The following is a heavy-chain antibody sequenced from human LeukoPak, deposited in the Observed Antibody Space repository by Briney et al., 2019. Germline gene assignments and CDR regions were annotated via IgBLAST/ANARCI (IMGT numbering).Heavy chain of an antibody. V-gene: IGHV3-30*18. Sequence: PGRSLSLSCAASGFTFSSYVMHWVRQAPGKGLEWVAVISYDGSNKYYADSVKGRFTISRDNSKNTLYLQMNSLRAEDTAVYYCAKVPDSSGYTYFYYGMDVWGQGTTVTVSS. CDR2: ISYDGSNK. CDR3: AKVPDSSGYTYFYYGMDV. D-gene: IGHD3-22*01. J-gene: IGHJ6*02. CDR1: GFTFSSYV.